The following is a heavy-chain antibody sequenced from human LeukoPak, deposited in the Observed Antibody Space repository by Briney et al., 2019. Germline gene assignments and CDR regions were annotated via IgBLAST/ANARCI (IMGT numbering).Heavy chain of an antibody. D-gene: IGHD7-27*01. J-gene: IGHJ4*02. Sequence: ASETLSLTCTVSGGSISSYYWSWIRQPPGKGLEWIGYIYYSGSTNYNPSLKSRVTISVDTSKNQFSLKLSSVTAADTAVYYCARTGAGPLYYFDYWGQGTLVTVSS. CDR3: ARTGAGPLYYFDY. V-gene: IGHV4-59*01. CDR2: IYYSGST. CDR1: GGSISSYY.